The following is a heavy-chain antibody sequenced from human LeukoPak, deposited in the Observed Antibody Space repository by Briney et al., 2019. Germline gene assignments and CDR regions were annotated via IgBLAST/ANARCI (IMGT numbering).Heavy chain of an antibody. J-gene: IGHJ4*02. CDR1: GGSISSYY. Sequence: PSETLSPTCTVSGGSISSYYWSWIRQPPGKGLEWIGYIYYSGSTNYNPSLKSRVTISVDTSKNQFSLKLSSVTAADTAVYYCARSDIAAAGTFYFDYWGQGTLVTVSS. D-gene: IGHD6-13*01. CDR2: IYYSGST. V-gene: IGHV4-59*01. CDR3: ARSDIAAAGTFYFDY.